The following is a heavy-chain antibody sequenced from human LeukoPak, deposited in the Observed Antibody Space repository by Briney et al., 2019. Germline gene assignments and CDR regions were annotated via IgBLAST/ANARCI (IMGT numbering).Heavy chain of an antibody. Sequence: ASVTVSCKASGYTFTGYYMHWVRQAPGQGLEWMGWINPNSGGTNYAQKFQGRVTMTRDTSISTAYMELSRLRSDDTAVYYCARETRRVGATPYYFDYWGQGTLVTVSS. V-gene: IGHV1-2*02. CDR3: ARETRRVGATPYYFDY. CDR1: GYTFTGYY. J-gene: IGHJ4*02. D-gene: IGHD1-26*01. CDR2: INPNSGGT.